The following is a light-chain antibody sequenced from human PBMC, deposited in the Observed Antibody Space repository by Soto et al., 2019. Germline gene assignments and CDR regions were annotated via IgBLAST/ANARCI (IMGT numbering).Light chain of an antibody. CDR2: DAS. Sequence: EIVLTQSPATLSLSPGERATLSCRASQSVSRYLAWYQQKPGQAPRLLIYDASNRATGIPARFSGSGSGTDFTRTISSLEPEDFPVYYCQQRSNWPPYTFGQGTKLEIK. CDR1: QSVSRY. V-gene: IGKV3-11*01. CDR3: QQRSNWPPYT. J-gene: IGKJ2*01.